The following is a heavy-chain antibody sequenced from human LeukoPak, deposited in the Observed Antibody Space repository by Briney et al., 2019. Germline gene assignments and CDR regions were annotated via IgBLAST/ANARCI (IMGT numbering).Heavy chain of an antibody. Sequence: SGGSLRLSCAASGFTFISNYMSWVRQAPGKGLEWVSVMYSGGSTYYADSVKGRFTISRDNSKNTLYLQMNSLRAEDTAVYYCARGLWASPADWGQGTLVTVSS. CDR2: MYSGGST. CDR1: GFTFISNY. CDR3: ARGLWASPAD. D-gene: IGHD3-16*01. J-gene: IGHJ4*02. V-gene: IGHV3-53*01.